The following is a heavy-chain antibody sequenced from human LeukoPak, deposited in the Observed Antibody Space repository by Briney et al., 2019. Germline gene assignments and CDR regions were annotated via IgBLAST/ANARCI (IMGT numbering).Heavy chain of an antibody. J-gene: IGHJ6*03. Sequence: GGSLRLSCAASGLTFSSYEMNWVRQAPGKGLEWVSYISSSGSTIYYADSVRGRFTISRDNAKNRLYVQMNSLSAEDRPVYYCARVRGAYYYYMDVWGKGTTVTVS. D-gene: IGHD3-10*01. CDR3: ARVRGAYYYYMDV. CDR1: GLTFSSYE. CDR2: ISSSGSTI. V-gene: IGHV3-48*03.